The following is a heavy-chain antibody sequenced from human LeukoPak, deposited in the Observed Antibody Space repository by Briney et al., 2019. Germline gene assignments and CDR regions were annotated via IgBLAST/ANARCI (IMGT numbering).Heavy chain of an antibody. V-gene: IGHV3-23*01. Sequence: PGGSLRLSCAASGLTFSSYVLNWVRQAPGKGLEWVSGITGSGGSTYYADSAKGRFTISRDNSKNTLYLQMNSLRAEDTAVYYCAKLLGYWGQGTPVTVSS. J-gene: IGHJ4*02. CDR3: AKLLGY. CDR2: ITGSGGST. CDR1: GLTFSSYV. D-gene: IGHD7-27*01.